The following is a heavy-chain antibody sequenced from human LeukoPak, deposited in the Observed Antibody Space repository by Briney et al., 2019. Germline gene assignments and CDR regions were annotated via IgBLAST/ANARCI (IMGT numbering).Heavy chain of an antibody. D-gene: IGHD6-19*01. CDR1: GGSIGGHTFY. CDR2: IYYNGNT. J-gene: IGHJ3*02. Sequence: SETLSLTCNVSGGSIGGHTFYWDWIRQPPGKGLEWIATIYYNGNTFYNPSLKIRVAISIDMSKSQFSLNLSSVTAADTAIYYCARLTALAGHRGAFDIWGPGTMVTVSS. V-gene: IGHV4-39*01. CDR3: ARLTALAGHRGAFDI.